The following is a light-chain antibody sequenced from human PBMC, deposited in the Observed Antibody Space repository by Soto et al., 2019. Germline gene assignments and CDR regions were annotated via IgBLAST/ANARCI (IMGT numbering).Light chain of an antibody. J-gene: IGKJ5*01. CDR1: QSVGRDY. Sequence: ELVLTQSPGTLSLSPGERAALSCRASQSVGRDYLAWFQQQPGQAPRLLIYDASSRATGIPDRFSGSGSGTDFALTISRLEPEDFAVYYCQQYATSPITFGQGTRLEIK. CDR2: DAS. CDR3: QQYATSPIT. V-gene: IGKV3-20*01.